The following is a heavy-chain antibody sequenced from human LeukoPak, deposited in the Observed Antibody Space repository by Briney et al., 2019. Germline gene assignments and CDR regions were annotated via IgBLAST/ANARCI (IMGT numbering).Heavy chain of an antibody. CDR1: GGSISSYY. V-gene: IGHV4-59*01. J-gene: IGHJ5*02. D-gene: IGHD6-6*01. Sequence: SETLSLTCTVSGGSISSYYWSWIRQPPGKGLEGIGYIYYSGSTNYNPSLKSRVTISVDTSKNQFSLKLSSVTAADTAVYYCARGIAARPRWFDPWGQGTLVTVSS. CDR3: ARGIAARPRWFDP. CDR2: IYYSGST.